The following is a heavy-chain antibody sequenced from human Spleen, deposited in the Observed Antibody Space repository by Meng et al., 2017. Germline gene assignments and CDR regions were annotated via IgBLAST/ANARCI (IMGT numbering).Heavy chain of an antibody. Sequence: GESLKISCAASGFSVSIYEMIWVRQAPGKGLEWASAISGSGGSTYYADSVKGRFTISRDNSKNTLYLQMNSLRAEDTAVYYCAKEAYSSSWYRYYGMDVWGQGTTVTVSS. V-gene: IGHV3-23*01. J-gene: IGHJ6*02. D-gene: IGHD6-13*01. CDR1: GFSVSIYE. CDR2: ISGSGGST. CDR3: AKEAYSSSWYRYYGMDV.